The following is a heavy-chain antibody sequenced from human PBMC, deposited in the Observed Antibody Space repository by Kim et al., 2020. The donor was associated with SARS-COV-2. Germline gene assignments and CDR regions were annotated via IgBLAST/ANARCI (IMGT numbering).Heavy chain of an antibody. CDR2: IYYSGST. CDR1: GGSISSYY. V-gene: IGHV4-59*01. D-gene: IGHD3-10*01. CDR3: ARVHYYGSGSYYNFGVWGVCLDY. J-gene: IGHJ4*02. Sequence: SETLSLTCTVSGGSISSYYWSWIRQPPGKGLEWIGYIYYSGSTNYNPSLKSRVTISVDTSKNQFSLKLSSVTAADTAVYYCARVHYYGSGSYYNFGVWGVCLDYWGQGTLVTVSS.